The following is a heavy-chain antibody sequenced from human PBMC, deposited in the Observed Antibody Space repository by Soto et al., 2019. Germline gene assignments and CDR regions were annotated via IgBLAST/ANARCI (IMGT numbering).Heavy chain of an antibody. J-gene: IGHJ4*02. CDR3: ARENYGDYGY. V-gene: IGHV1-18*01. Sequence: ASLKVSCKASGYTFTTYGISWVRQAPGQGLEWMGWISTYNANTNYAQKLQGRVTMTTDTSTSTAYMELRSLRSDDTAVYYCARENYGDYGYWGQGTLVTVSS. D-gene: IGHD4-17*01. CDR2: ISTYNANT. CDR1: GYTFTTYG.